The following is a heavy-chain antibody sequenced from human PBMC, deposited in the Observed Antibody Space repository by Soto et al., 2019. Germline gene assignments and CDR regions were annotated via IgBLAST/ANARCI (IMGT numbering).Heavy chain of an antibody. Sequence: SETLSLTCAVYGGSFSGYYWSWIRQPPGKGLEWIGEINHSGSTNYNPSLKSRVTISVDTSKNQFSLKLSSVTAADTAVYYCARSPRGGGRGGSCYREPVYWDQGTLVTVSS. V-gene: IGHV4-34*01. CDR3: ARSPRGGGRGGSCYREPVY. J-gene: IGHJ4*02. CDR1: GGSFSGYY. CDR2: INHSGST. D-gene: IGHD2-15*01.